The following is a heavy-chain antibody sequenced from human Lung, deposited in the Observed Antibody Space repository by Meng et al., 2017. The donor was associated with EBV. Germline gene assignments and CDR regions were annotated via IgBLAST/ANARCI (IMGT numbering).Heavy chain of an antibody. Sequence: EVQLAESGGXLVKPGKSXRLSCAASGFIFSNYNMNWVRQAPGKGPEWVSSISSGNSYIYYADSVKGRFTISRDSAKNSLSLQMNSLRAEDTAVYYCARLSGTGWFDPWGQGTLVTVSS. CDR2: ISSGNSYI. D-gene: IGHD1-7*01. CDR1: GFIFSNYN. J-gene: IGHJ5*02. V-gene: IGHV3-21*02. CDR3: ARLSGTGWFDP.